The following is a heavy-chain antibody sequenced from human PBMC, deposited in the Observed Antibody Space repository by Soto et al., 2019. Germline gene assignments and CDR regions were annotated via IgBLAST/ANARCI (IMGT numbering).Heavy chain of an antibody. V-gene: IGHV1-46*03. CDR1: GYTFTSYY. CDR3: AREGVCSGGSCYRDWFDP. CDR2: INPSGGST. Sequence: GASVKVSCKASGYTFTSYYMHWVRQAPGQGLEWMGIINPSGGSTGYAQKFQGRVTMTRDTSTSTVYMELSSLRSEDTAVYYCAREGVCSGGSCYRDWFDPWGQGTLVTVSS. D-gene: IGHD2-15*01. J-gene: IGHJ5*02.